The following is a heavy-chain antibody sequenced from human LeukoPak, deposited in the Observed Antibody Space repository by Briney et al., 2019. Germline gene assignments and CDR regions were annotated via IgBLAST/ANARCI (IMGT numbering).Heavy chain of an antibody. V-gene: IGHV3-30-3*01. CDR2: ISYDGSNK. CDR3: AKDRTVRFTFDY. J-gene: IGHJ4*02. Sequence: GGSLRLSCAASGFTFSSYAMHWVRQAPGKGLEWVAVISYDGSNKYYADSVKGRFTTSRDNSKNTLYRQMNSLRAEDTAVYYCAKDRTVRFTFDYWGQGTLVTVSS. CDR1: GFTFSSYA. D-gene: IGHD4-17*01.